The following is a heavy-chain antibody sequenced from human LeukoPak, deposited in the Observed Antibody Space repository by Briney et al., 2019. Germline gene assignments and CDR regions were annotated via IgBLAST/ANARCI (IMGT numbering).Heavy chain of an antibody. CDR3: ARAGRGFTYGYSDS. CDR1: GFSFSDYY. D-gene: IGHD2-8*01. V-gene: IGHV3-11*01. J-gene: IGHJ4*02. Sequence: GGSLRLSCEASGFSFSDYYMTWIRQAPGKGLEWVSYISPSGSTIRNADSVKGRFTISRDNTRNSLYLQMSSLRADDTAVYYCARAGRGFTYGYSDSGGQGTLVTVSS. CDR2: ISPSGSTI.